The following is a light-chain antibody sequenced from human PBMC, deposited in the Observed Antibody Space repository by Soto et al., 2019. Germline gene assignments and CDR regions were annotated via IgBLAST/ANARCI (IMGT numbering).Light chain of an antibody. J-gene: IGKJ3*01. CDR1: QSGLYSPNNKNY. V-gene: IGKV4-1*01. CDR3: QQFSSTPFT. Sequence: DIVMTQSPDSLAVSLGERATINCKSSQSGLYSPNNKNYVSWYQQKPGQPPKLLIHWASTRESGVPDRFSGSGSGTDFTLTISSLQAEDVAVYFCQQFSSTPFTFGPGTKVDIK. CDR2: WAS.